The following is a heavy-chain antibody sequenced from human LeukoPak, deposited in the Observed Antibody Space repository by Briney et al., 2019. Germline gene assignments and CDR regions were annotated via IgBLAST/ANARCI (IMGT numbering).Heavy chain of an antibody. CDR3: AKDNADAFDI. V-gene: IGHV3-23*01. CDR1: GFTFSSYA. Sequence: GGSLRLSCAASGFTFSSYAMSWVRQAPGKGLEWVSAISGSGGSTYYADSVKGRFTISRDNAKNSLYLQMNSLRAEDTALYYCAKDNADAFDIWGQGTMVTVSS. J-gene: IGHJ3*02. CDR2: ISGSGGST.